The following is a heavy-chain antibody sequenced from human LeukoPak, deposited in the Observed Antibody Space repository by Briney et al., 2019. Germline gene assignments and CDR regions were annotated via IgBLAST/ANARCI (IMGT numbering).Heavy chain of an antibody. Sequence: PGGPLRLSCAASGFTFDDYAMHWVRQAPGKGLEWVSGISWNSGSIGYADSVKGRFTISRDNAKNSLYLQMNSLRAEDTALYYCAKSTVEMAPNDAFDIWGQGTMVTVSS. CDR2: ISWNSGSI. V-gene: IGHV3-9*01. CDR3: AKSTVEMAPNDAFDI. D-gene: IGHD5-24*01. J-gene: IGHJ3*02. CDR1: GFTFDDYA.